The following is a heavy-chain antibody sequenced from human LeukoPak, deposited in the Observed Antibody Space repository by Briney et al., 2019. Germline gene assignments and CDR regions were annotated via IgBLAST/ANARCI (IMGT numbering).Heavy chain of an antibody. CDR2: TYYRSKWYN. CDR1: GDSVSSNSAA. Sequence: SQTLSLTCAISGDSVSSNSAAWNWIRQSPSRGLEWLGRTYYRSKWYNDYAVSVKSRITIKGDTSSNQFSLQLNSVTPEDTAVYYCARLKAENGDFYYYGMDVWGQGTTVSVSS. D-gene: IGHD4-17*01. CDR3: ARLKAENGDFYYYGMDV. V-gene: IGHV6-1*01. J-gene: IGHJ6*02.